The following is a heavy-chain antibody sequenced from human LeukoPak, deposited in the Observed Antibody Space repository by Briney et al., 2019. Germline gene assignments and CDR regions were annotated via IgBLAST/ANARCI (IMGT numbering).Heavy chain of an antibody. Sequence: HGESLKISCQGSGYHFTNSWIAGVPQMHGKGREWMGIIYTGESNTTYSPSFQGQVTISADKSISTAYLQWSSLKASDTAMYYCARRPVGFGQYYFDYWGQGTLVT. V-gene: IGHV5-51*01. CDR1: GYHFTNSW. J-gene: IGHJ4*02. CDR2: IYTGESNT. D-gene: IGHD3/OR15-3a*01. CDR3: ARRPVGFGQYYFDY.